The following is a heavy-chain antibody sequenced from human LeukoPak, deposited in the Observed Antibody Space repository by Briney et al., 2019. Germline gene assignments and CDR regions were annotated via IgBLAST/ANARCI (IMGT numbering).Heavy chain of an antibody. CDR1: GYTFTHYY. D-gene: IGHD3-22*01. Sequence: SVKVSCKASGYTFTHYYIHWVRQAPGQGLEWMGGIIPIFGTANYAQKFQGRVTITTDESTSTAYMELSSLRSEDTAVYYCARRHYDSSGLRWFDPWGQGTLVTVSS. J-gene: IGHJ5*02. V-gene: IGHV1-69*05. CDR3: ARRHYDSSGLRWFDP. CDR2: IIPIFGTA.